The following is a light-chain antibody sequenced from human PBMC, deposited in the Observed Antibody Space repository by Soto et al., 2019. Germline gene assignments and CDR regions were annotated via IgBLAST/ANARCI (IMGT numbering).Light chain of an antibody. CDR1: QSVSSY. CDR3: QQRSSWPWT. CDR2: DSS. Sequence: EIVLTQSPATLSLSPGERATLSCRASQSVSSYLAWYQQKPGQAPRLFIYDSSNRATGIPARFSGSGSGTDFTLTISSLEPEDFAVYYCQQRSSWPWTFGQGTKVEIK. V-gene: IGKV3-11*01. J-gene: IGKJ1*01.